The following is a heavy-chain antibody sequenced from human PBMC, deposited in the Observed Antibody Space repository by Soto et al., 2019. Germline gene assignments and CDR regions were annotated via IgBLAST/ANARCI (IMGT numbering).Heavy chain of an antibody. Sequence: GGSLRLSCAASGFTFSSYSMNWVRQAPGKGLEWVSYISSSSSTIYYADSVKGRFTISRDNAKNSLYLQMNSLRAEDTAVYYCARDQTGTTGTPRAGWFDPWGQGTLVTVSS. CDR3: ARDQTGTTGTPRAGWFDP. D-gene: IGHD1-1*01. CDR2: ISSSSSTI. V-gene: IGHV3-48*01. J-gene: IGHJ5*02. CDR1: GFTFSSYS.